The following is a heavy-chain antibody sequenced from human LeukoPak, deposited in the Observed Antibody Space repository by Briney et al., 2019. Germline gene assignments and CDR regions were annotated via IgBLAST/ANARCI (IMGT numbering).Heavy chain of an antibody. CDR1: GGSFSGYY. D-gene: IGHD5-18*01. CDR2: INHSGST. CDR3: ARKGRQLWLSFDY. J-gene: IGHJ4*02. V-gene: IGHV4-34*01. Sequence: PSETLSLTCAVYGGSFSGYYWSWIRQPPGKGLEWIGEINHSGSTNYNPSLKSRVTIPVGTSKNQFSLKLSSVTAADTAVYYCARKGRQLWLSFDYWGQGTLVTVSS.